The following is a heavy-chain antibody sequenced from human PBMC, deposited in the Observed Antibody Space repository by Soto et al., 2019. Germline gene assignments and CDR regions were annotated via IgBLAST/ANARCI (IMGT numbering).Heavy chain of an antibody. D-gene: IGHD5-18*01. CDR1: AGTFSSYA. CDR3: ARGDTDIYYYYYGMDV. CDR2: IIPIFGTA. Sequence: SLKVSCEASAGTFSSYAISWVRQAPGQGLEWMGGIIPIFGTANYAQKFQGRVTITADESTSTAYMELSSLRSEDTAVYYCARGDTDIYYYYYGMDVWGQGTTVTGSS. V-gene: IGHV1-69*13. J-gene: IGHJ6*02.